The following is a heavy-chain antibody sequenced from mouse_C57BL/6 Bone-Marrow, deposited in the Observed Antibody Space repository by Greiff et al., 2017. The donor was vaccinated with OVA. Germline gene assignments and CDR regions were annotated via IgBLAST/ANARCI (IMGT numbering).Heavy chain of an antibody. CDR3: ARLGYSGSSWDFDV. V-gene: IGHV3-6*01. CDR2: ISYDGSN. CDR1: GYSITSGYY. J-gene: IGHJ1*03. Sequence: EVQLQESGPGLVKPSQSLSLTCSVTGYSITSGYYWNWIRQFPGNKLEWMGYISYDGSNNYNPSLKNRISITRDTSKNQFFLKLNSVTTEDTATYYCARLGYSGSSWDFDVWGTGTTVTVSS. D-gene: IGHD1-1*01.